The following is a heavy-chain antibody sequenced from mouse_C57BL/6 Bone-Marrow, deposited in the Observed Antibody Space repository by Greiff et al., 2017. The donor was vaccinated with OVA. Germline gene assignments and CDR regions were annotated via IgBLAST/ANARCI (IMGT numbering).Heavy chain of an antibody. CDR2: ISYDGSN. D-gene: IGHD2-3*01. Sequence: EVHLVESGPGLVKPSQSLSLTCSVTGYSITSGYYWNWIRQFPGNKLEWMGYISYDGSNNYNPSLKNRISITRDTSKNQFFLKLNSVTTEDTATYDCAREGYYPYYFDYWGQGTTLTVSS. J-gene: IGHJ2*01. V-gene: IGHV3-6*01. CDR1: GYSITSGYY. CDR3: AREGYYPYYFDY.